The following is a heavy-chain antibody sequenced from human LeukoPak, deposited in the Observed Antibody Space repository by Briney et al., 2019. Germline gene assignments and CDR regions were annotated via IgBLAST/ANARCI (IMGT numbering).Heavy chain of an antibody. J-gene: IGHJ3*02. CDR3: ARVGALLPSAFDI. CDR1: GGSISSSSYY. Sequence: SETLSLTCTVSGGSISSSSYYWGWIRQPPGKGLEWIGSIYYSGSTYYNPSLKSRVTISVDTSKNQFSLKLSSVTAADTAVYYCARVGALLPSAFDIWGQGTMVTVSS. D-gene: IGHD1-26*01. CDR2: IYYSGST. V-gene: IGHV4-39*01.